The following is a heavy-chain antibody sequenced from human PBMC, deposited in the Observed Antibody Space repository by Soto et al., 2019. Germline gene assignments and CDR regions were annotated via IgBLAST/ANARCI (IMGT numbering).Heavy chain of an antibody. D-gene: IGHD3-22*01. CDR1: GGSISSGAYS. CDR2: IYHSGST. Sequence: SETLSLTCAVSGGSISSGAYSWSWIRQPPGKGLEWVGYIYHSGSTYYNPSLKSRVTISVDRSKNRFSLNLNSVTAADTAVYYCARANRPITMTYLNXFDPWGQGTLVTVSS. J-gene: IGHJ5*02. CDR3: ARANRPITMTYLNXFDP. V-gene: IGHV4-30-2*01.